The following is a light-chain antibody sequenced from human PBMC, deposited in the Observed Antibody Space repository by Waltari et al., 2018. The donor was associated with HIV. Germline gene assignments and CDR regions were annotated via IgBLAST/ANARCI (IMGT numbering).Light chain of an antibody. CDR2: NNN. J-gene: IGLJ2*01. V-gene: IGLV1-44*01. CDR3: AAWDGSVNYSPVV. Sequence: QPVPTQPPSVSGTPGPRVTISSSGSSSNTRSTTINWYPQPPGTAPQLPIDNNNQRPSGVPDRFSGSKSGTSASLAISGLQSEDEADYYCAAWDGSVNYSPVVFGGGTKLTVL. CDR1: SSNTRSTT.